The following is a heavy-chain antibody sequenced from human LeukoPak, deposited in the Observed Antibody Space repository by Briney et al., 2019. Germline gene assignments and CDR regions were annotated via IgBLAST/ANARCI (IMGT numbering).Heavy chain of an antibody. CDR2: ISAYNGNT. CDR3: ARDVGSSGWYSPNFDY. D-gene: IGHD6-19*01. J-gene: IGHJ4*02. Sequence: ASVKVSCKASGGTFSKYTISWVRQRPGQGLEWMGLISAYNGNTNYAQKLQGRVTMTTDTSTSTAYMDLRSLRSDDTAVYYCARDVGSSGWYSPNFDYWGQGTLVTVSS. V-gene: IGHV1-18*01. CDR1: GGTFSKYT.